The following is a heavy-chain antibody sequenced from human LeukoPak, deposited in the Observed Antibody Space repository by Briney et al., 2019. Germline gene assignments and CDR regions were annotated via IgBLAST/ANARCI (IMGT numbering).Heavy chain of an antibody. CDR2: INTNTGNP. D-gene: IGHD1-1*01. Sequence: ASVKVSCKASGYTFTSYAMNWVRQAPGQGLEWMGWINTNTGNPTYAQGFTGRFVFSLDTSVSTAYLQISSLKAEDTAVYYCARGDRIQLTPGDYNYYMDVWGKGTTVTVSS. CDR1: GYTFTSYA. V-gene: IGHV7-4-1*02. CDR3: ARGDRIQLTPGDYNYYMDV. J-gene: IGHJ6*03.